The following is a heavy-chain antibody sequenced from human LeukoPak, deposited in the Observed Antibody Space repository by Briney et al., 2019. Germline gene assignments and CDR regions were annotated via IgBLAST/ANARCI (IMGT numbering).Heavy chain of an antibody. D-gene: IGHD6-6*01. CDR2: ISYDGSNK. V-gene: IGHV3-30-3*01. Sequence: GGSLRLSCAASGFTFSSYAMHWVRQAPGKGLEWVAVISYDGSNKYYADSVKGRFTISRDNSKNTLYLQMNSLRAEDTAVYYCAKDPGDSSSSLDYWGQGTLVTVSS. J-gene: IGHJ4*02. CDR3: AKDPGDSSSSLDY. CDR1: GFTFSSYA.